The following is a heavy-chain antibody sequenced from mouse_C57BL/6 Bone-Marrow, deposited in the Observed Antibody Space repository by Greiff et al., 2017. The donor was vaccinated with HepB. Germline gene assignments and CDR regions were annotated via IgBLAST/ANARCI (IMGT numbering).Heavy chain of an antibody. CDR1: GYTFTDYY. CDR2: IYPGSGNT. Sequence: VQLQESGAELVRPGASVKLSCKASGYTFTDYYINWVKQRPGQGLEWIARIYPGSGNTYYNEKFKGKATLTAEKSSSTAYMQLSSLTSEDSAVYFCAQTAQATPWFAYWGQGTLVTVSA. D-gene: IGHD3-2*02. J-gene: IGHJ3*01. CDR3: AQTAQATPWFAY. V-gene: IGHV1-76*01.